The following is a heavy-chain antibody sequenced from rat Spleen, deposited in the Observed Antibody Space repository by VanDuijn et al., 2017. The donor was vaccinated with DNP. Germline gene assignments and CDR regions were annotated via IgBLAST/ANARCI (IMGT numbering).Heavy chain of an antibody. CDR2: ISTGGGNT. V-gene: IGHV5-25*01. J-gene: IGHJ2*01. D-gene: IGHD1-4*01. CDR1: GFTFSNYY. Sequence: EVQLVESGGGLVQPGRSMKLSCAASGFTFSNYYMAWVRQAPTKGLEWVASISTGGGNTYYRDSVKGRFTISRHNAKSTLYLQMDSLRSDDTATYYCAGRPPPTRGPFDYWGQGVTVTVSS. CDR3: AGRPPPTRGPFDY.